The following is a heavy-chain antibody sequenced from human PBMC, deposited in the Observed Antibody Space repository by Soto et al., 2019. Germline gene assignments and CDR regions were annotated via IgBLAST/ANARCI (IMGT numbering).Heavy chain of an antibody. CDR2: IYYSGST. D-gene: IGHD3-10*01. CDR1: GGSISSGDYY. V-gene: IGHV4-30-4*01. J-gene: IGHJ6*02. CDR3: ARDPFPRDYRMDV. Sequence: LSLTCTVSGGSISSGDYYWSWIRQPPGKGLEWIGYIYYSGSTYYNPSLKSRVTISVDTSKNQFSLKLSSVTAADTAVYYCARDPFPRDYRMDVWGQGTTVTVSS.